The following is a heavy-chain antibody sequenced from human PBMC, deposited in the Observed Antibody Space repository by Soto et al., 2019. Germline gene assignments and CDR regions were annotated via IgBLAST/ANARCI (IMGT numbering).Heavy chain of an antibody. J-gene: IGHJ4*02. D-gene: IGHD3-16*01. V-gene: IGHV3-74*01. Sequence: EVQLVESGGGVVQPGESLRLSCTASGFTFSTYWMHWVRQAPGKGLVWLSRLKGDGSMTDYADSVKGRFTISRDNAENTLYPHMNGLRAEDTAIYYCARGGLYAYYQDNWGQGTLVTVSS. CDR3: ARGGLYAYYQDN. CDR2: LKGDGSMT. CDR1: GFTFSTYW.